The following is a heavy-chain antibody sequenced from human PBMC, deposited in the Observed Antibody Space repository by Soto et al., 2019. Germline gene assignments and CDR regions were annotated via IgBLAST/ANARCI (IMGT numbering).Heavy chain of an antibody. CDR3: LRGNSGYGNFDY. CDR2: IKGDGSET. J-gene: IGHJ4*02. V-gene: IGHV3-74*01. D-gene: IGHD5-12*01. CDR1: GFTFSSYW. Sequence: GGSLRLSCAASGFTFSSYWMHWVRQAPGKGLAWVSRIKGDGSETNYADSVKGRFTISRDNAKNTLYLQLNSLRAEDTAVYYCLRGNSGYGNFDYWGQGTRVTVS.